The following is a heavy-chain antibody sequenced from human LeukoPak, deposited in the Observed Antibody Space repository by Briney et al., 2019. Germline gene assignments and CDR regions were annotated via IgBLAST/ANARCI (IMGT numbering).Heavy chain of an antibody. CDR1: AYTFTGYY. CDR3: ARDRGDGYNPNYYFDY. Sequence: RASVKVSCKASAYTFTGYYMHWVRQAPGQGLEWMGIINPSGGSTSYAQKFQGRVTMTRDMSTSTVYMELSSLRSEDTAVYYCARDRGDGYNPNYYFDYWGQGTLVTVSS. J-gene: IGHJ4*02. CDR2: INPSGGST. D-gene: IGHD5-24*01. V-gene: IGHV1-46*01.